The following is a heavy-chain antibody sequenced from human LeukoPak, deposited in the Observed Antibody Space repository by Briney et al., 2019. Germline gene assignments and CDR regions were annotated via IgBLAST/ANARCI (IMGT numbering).Heavy chain of an antibody. D-gene: IGHD6-13*01. CDR1: GFTFSNAW. V-gene: IGHV3-15*01. CDR2: IKSKIDGGTT. J-gene: IGHJ4*02. Sequence: PGGSLRLSCAASGFTFSNAWMSWVRQAPGKGLEWVGRIKSKIDGGTTDYAAPVKGRFTISRDDSENTLYVQMNSLKAEDTAVYYCTTERRLAAAAERCDSWGQGTLVTVTS. CDR3: TTERRLAAAAERCDS.